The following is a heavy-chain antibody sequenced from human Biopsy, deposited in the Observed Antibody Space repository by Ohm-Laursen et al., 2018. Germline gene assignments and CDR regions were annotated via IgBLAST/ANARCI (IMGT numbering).Heavy chain of an antibody. D-gene: IGHD4/OR15-4a*01. CDR3: ARGPYGDNAGAFDV. CDR2: FSHTGTT. CDR1: GGSFSGYD. Sequence: GTLSLTWSVDGGSFSGYDWTWIRQPPGKGLEGVGEFSHTGTTIYNPSLKSRLTISVDKSKNHFSLRLTSVTAADTATYFCARGPYGDNAGAFDVWGQGTVVTVSS. V-gene: IGHV4-34*01. J-gene: IGHJ3*01.